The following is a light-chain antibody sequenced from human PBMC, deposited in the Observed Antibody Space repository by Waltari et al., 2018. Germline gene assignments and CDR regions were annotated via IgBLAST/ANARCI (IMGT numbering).Light chain of an antibody. CDR3: QQLKNSPLT. V-gene: IGKV1-9*01. CDR2: AAS. Sequence: DIQLTQSPSFLSASVGDRVTITCRASQDITSFLAWYQQKPGKAPKLLIFAASTLQGGVPSRFSGSGSGTEFTPTISSLLPEDFATYYCQQLKNSPLTFGGGTKVEIK. CDR1: QDITSF. J-gene: IGKJ4*01.